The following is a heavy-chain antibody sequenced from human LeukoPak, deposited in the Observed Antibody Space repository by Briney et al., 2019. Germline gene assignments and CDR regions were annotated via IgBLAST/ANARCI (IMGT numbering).Heavy chain of an antibody. J-gene: IGHJ4*02. CDR2: IYYSGST. CDR3: ARGYCSGGSCYTAFDY. CDR1: GGSVSSGSYY. V-gene: IGHV4-61*01. Sequence: SETLSLTCTVSGGSVSSGSYYWSWIRQPPGKGLEWIGYIYYSGSTNYNPSLKSRVTISVDTSKNQLSLKLSSVTAADTAVYYCARGYCSGGSCYTAFDYWGQGTLVTVSS. D-gene: IGHD2-15*01.